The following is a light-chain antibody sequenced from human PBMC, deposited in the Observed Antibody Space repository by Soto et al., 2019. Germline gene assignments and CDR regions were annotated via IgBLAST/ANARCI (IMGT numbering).Light chain of an antibody. CDR1: QSVRSN. CDR2: AAS. J-gene: IGKJ1*01. CDR3: QQYKNWQT. Sequence: EIVLTQSPATLSLSPGERATLSFRASQSVRSNLALYHQRPGQAPRLIIYAASARATGIPARFSGSGSGTEFTLTISGLQSEDFELYCCQQYKNWQTFGQGTTVDIK. V-gene: IGKV3-15*01.